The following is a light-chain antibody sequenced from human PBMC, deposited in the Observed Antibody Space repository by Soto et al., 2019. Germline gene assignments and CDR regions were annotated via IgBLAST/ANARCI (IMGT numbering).Light chain of an antibody. CDR2: DVS. J-gene: IGKJ3*01. CDR3: QQRSNWPRFT. CDR1: QSVSSY. Sequence: EIVLTQSPATLSLSPGERATLSCRASQSVSSYLAWYQQKPGQAPRLLIYDVSNRATGIPARFSGSGSGTYFTLTISSLEPEDFAVYYCQQRSNWPRFTFGPGTKVDIK. V-gene: IGKV3-11*01.